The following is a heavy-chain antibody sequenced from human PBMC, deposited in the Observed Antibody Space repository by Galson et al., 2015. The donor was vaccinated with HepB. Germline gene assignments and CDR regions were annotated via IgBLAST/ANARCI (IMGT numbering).Heavy chain of an antibody. J-gene: IGHJ3*02. V-gene: IGHV3-23*01. CDR1: GFTFSSYA. D-gene: IGHD3-10*01. CDR3: AKDYHVLLWFGELFDVFDI. Sequence: SLRLPCAASGFTFSSYAMGWVRQAPGKGLEWVSAISGSGGRTYYADSVKGRFTISRDNSKNTLYLQMNRLRAEDTAVYYCAKDYHVLLWFGELFDVFDIWGQGTMVTVSS. CDR2: ISGSGGRT.